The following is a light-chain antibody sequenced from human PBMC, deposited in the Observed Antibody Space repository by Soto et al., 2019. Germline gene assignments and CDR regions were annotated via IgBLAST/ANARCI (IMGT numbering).Light chain of an antibody. CDR2: AAS. CDR3: QQANSFPIT. CDR1: QGISSY. V-gene: IGKV1-12*01. J-gene: IGKJ5*01. Sequence: DIQMTQSPSTLSASVGDRVTITCRASQGISSYLAWYQQKPGKAPKLLIYAASSLQSGVPSRFSGSGSGTDFTLTISSLQPEDCAIYFCQQANSFPITFGQGTRREIK.